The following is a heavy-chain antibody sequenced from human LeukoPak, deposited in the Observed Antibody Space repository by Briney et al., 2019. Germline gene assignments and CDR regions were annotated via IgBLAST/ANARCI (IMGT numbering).Heavy chain of an antibody. Sequence: GGSLRLSCAASGFKFNDYVMTWVRQAPGKGLEWVAVIWYDGSNKYYADSVKGRFTISRDNSKNTLYLQMNSLRAEDTAVYYCAREYVLRYFDFWGQGTLVTVSS. V-gene: IGHV3-33*08. CDR1: GFKFNDYV. CDR2: IWYDGSNK. CDR3: AREYVLRYFDF. J-gene: IGHJ4*02. D-gene: IGHD3-9*01.